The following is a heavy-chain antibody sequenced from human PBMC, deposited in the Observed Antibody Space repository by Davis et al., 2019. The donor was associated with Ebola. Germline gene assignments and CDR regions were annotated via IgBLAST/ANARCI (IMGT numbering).Heavy chain of an antibody. CDR2: INSDGSST. J-gene: IGHJ4*02. V-gene: IGHV3-74*01. CDR1: GFTFSSYW. D-gene: IGHD2/OR15-2a*01. CDR3: ATQIGDY. Sequence: GESLKISCAASGFTFSSYWMHWVRQAPGKGLVWVSRINSDGSSTSYADSVKGRFTISRDNAKNTLYLQMNSPRAEDTAVYYCATQIGDYWGQGTLVTVSS.